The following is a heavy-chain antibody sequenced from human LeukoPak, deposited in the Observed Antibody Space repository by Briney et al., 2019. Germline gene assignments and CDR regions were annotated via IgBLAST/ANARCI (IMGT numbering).Heavy chain of an antibody. V-gene: IGHV4-34*01. CDR2: INHSGST. CDR1: GGSFSGYY. D-gene: IGHD5-18*01. J-gene: IGHJ4*02. CDR3: ARRGGDLRYSYGSYCFDY. Sequence: SETLSLTCAVYGGSFSGYYWSWIRQPPGKGLEWIGEINHSGSTNYNPSLKSRVTISVDTSKNQFSLKLSSVTAADTAVYYCARRGGDLRYSYGSYCFDYWGQGTLVTVSS.